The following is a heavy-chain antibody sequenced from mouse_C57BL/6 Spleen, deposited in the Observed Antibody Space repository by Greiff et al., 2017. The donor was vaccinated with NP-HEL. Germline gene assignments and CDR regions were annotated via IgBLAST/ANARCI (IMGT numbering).Heavy chain of an antibody. CDR1: GFTFSDYG. J-gene: IGHJ2*01. CDR2: ISSGSSTI. D-gene: IGHD1-1*01. CDR3: ARRVLHFDY. Sequence: DVQLVESGGGLVKPGGSLKLSCAASGFTFSDYGMHWVRQAPEKGLEWVAYISSGSSTIYYADTVKGRFTISRDNAKNTLFLQVTSLRSEDATMYYGARRVLHFDYWGQGTTLTVAS. V-gene: IGHV5-17*01.